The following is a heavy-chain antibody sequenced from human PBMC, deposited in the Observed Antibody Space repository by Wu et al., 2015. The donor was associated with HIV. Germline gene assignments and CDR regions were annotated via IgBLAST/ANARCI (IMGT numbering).Heavy chain of an antibody. D-gene: IGHD6-13*01. CDR1: GYTFASHG. CDR2: IIPIFATA. Sequence: VQSRTEVKKPGASVRISCRAFGYTFASHGINWVRQAPGQGLEWMGGIIPIFATANYAQKFQGRVTITTDEFTSTAYMELNSLRSEDTAVYYCAISTGYSSSWYDPGDTFDIWGQGTMVTVSS. V-gene: IGHV1-69*05. J-gene: IGHJ3*02. CDR3: AISTGYSSSWYDPGDTFDI.